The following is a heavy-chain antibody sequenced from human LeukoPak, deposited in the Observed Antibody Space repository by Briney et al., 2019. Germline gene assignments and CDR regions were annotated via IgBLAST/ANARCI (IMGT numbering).Heavy chain of an antibody. D-gene: IGHD6-19*01. CDR1: GFTFSSYA. J-gene: IGHJ1*01. CDR2: ISGSGGST. CDR3: AKSGTGYSSGWYQH. Sequence: GGSLRLSCAASGFTFSSYAMSWVRQAPGKGLEWVSAISGSGGSTYYADSVKGRFTISRDNSKNTLYLQMNSLRAEDTAVYYCAKSGTGYSSGWYQHWGQGTLVTVSS. V-gene: IGHV3-23*01.